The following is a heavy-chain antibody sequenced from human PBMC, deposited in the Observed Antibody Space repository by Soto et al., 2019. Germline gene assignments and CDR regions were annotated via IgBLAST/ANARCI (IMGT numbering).Heavy chain of an antibody. Sequence: QITLKESGPTLVKPTQTLTLTCTFSGFSLSTSGVGVGWIRQPPGKALEWLALIYWDDDKRYSASLKSRLTITKXTXXXQXXLTMTNMDPVDPATYYCAHRPSYCSGGSCYSGFDYWGQGTLVTVSS. CDR2: IYWDDDK. CDR3: AHRPSYCSGGSCYSGFDY. J-gene: IGHJ4*02. V-gene: IGHV2-5*02. D-gene: IGHD2-15*01. CDR1: GFSLSTSGVG.